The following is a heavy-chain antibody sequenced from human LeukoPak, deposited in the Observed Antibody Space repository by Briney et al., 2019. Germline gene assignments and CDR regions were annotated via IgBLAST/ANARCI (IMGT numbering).Heavy chain of an antibody. J-gene: IGHJ4*02. CDR3: AREAFALGATTTN. CDR1: GYTFTGYY. V-gene: IGHV1-2*02. CDR2: INPNSGGT. Sequence: ASVKVSCKASGYTFTGYYMHWVRQAPGQGLEWMGWINPNSGGTNYAQKFQGRVTMTRDTSISTAYMELSRLRSDDTAVYYCAREAFALGATTTNWGQGTLVTVSS. D-gene: IGHD1-26*01.